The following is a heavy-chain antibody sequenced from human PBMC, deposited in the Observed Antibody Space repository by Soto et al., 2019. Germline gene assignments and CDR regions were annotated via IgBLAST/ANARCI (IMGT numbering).Heavy chain of an antibody. D-gene: IGHD3-3*01. CDR2: ISWNSGSI. V-gene: IGHV3-9*01. CDR1: GFTFDDYA. CDR3: AKPNYDFWSGDPYYFDY. Sequence: DVQLVESGGGLVQPGRSLRLSCAASGFTFDDYAMHWVRQAPGKGLEWVSGISWNSGSIGNADSVKGRFTISRDNAKNSLYLQMDSLRAEDTALYYCAKPNYDFWSGDPYYFDYWGQGTLVTVSS. J-gene: IGHJ4*02.